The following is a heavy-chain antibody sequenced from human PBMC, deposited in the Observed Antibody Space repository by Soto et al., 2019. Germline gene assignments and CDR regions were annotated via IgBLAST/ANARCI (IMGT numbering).Heavy chain of an antibody. Sequence: PSETLSLTCTVSGGSISSGGYYWNWIRQHPGKGLEWIGYIYYSGSTSYNPSLRSRVTLSVDTSKNQFSLKLTSVTAADTALYFCATQGFGNLHGLVDVWGQGTTVTVSS. J-gene: IGHJ6*02. V-gene: IGHV4-61*08. CDR3: ATQGFGNLHGLVDV. D-gene: IGHD3-10*01. CDR2: IYYSGST. CDR1: GGSISSGGYY.